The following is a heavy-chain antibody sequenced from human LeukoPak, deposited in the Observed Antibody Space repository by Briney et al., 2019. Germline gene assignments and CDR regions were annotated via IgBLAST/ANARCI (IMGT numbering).Heavy chain of an antibody. CDR3: ADLGDYGVG. CDR1: GFTFSRSW. V-gene: IGHV3-15*01. D-gene: IGHD4-17*01. Sequence: PGGSLRLSCAASGFTFSRSWMRWVRQSPGKGLEWVGRIKSKTTCGTIDHAAPVKGRFTISRDASKNILYLQMNSLKTEDTAVYYCADLGDYGVGWGQGTLVTVSS. J-gene: IGHJ4*02. CDR2: IKSKTTCGTI.